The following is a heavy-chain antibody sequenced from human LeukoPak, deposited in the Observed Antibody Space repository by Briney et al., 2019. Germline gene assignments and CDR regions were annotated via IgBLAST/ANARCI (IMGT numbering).Heavy chain of an antibody. V-gene: IGHV3-33*06. CDR3: AKDEERTGYSSGWYWYYYYYYMDV. J-gene: IGHJ6*03. CDR2: IWYDGSNK. D-gene: IGHD6-19*01. CDR1: GFTFSSYG. Sequence: GGSLRLSCAASGFTFSSYGMHWVRQAPGKGMEWVAVIWYDGSNKYYADSVKGRFTISRDNSNNTLYLQMNSLRAEDTAVYYCAKDEERTGYSSGWYWYYYYYYMDVWGKGTTVTVSS.